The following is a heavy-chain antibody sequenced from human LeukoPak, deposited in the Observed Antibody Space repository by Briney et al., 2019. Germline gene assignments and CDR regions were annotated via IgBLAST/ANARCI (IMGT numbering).Heavy chain of an antibody. CDR1: GFTFSSYE. D-gene: IGHD1-26*01. J-gene: IGHJ4*02. Sequence: PGGSLRLSCAASGFTFSSYEMNWVRQAPGKGLEWVSYISSSGSTIYYADSVKGRFTISRDNAKNSLYLQMNSLRAEDTAVYYCAKDGKELLLCYYFDYWGQRTLVTVSS. CDR2: ISSSGSTI. CDR3: AKDGKELLLCYYFDY. V-gene: IGHV3-48*03.